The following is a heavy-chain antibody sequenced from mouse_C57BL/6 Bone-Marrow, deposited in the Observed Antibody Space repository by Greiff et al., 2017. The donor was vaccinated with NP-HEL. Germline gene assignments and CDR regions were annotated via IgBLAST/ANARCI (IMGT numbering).Heavy chain of an antibody. D-gene: IGHD1-1*01. CDR3: AKPSLYYYGSSWYFDV. J-gene: IGHJ1*03. Sequence: VQVVESGPGLVAPSQSLSITCTVSGFSLTSYGVSWVRQPPGKGLEWLGVIWGDGSTNYHSALISRLSISKDNSKSQVFLKLNSLRTDDTATYYCAKPSLYYYGSSWYFDVWGTGTTVTVSS. CDR2: IWGDGST. V-gene: IGHV2-3*01. CDR1: GFSLTSYG.